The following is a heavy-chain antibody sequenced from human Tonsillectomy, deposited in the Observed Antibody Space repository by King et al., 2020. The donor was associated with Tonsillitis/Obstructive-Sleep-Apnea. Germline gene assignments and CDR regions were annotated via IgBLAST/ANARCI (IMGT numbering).Heavy chain of an antibody. CDR2: INPTGGST. J-gene: IGHJ5*02. CDR3: SRSVQGAINVNWFDP. V-gene: IGHV1-46*01. D-gene: IGHD1-26*01. CDR1: GFTFTSYY. Sequence: VQLVESGAEVKKPGASVKVSCQASGFTFTSYYMHWVRQTPEQGLEWMGIINPTGGSTSYPQNFQGRVTLTSDTSTNTVYMELSSLRSEDTAVYFCSRSVQGAINVNWFDPWGQGTLVTASS.